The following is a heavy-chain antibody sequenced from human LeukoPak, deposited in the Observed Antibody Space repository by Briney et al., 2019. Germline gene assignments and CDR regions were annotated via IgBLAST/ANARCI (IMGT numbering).Heavy chain of an antibody. J-gene: IGHJ4*02. D-gene: IGHD3-10*01. V-gene: IGHV3-23*01. Sequence: GGSLRLSCAASGFXFSSYAISWVRQAPGKGLEWVSAISGSGGSTYYADSVKGRFTISRDNSKNTLYLQMNSLRAEDTAVYYCAKVRYYYGSGSYYPFDYWGQGTLVTVSS. CDR1: GFXFSSYA. CDR3: AKVRYYYGSGSYYPFDY. CDR2: ISGSGGST.